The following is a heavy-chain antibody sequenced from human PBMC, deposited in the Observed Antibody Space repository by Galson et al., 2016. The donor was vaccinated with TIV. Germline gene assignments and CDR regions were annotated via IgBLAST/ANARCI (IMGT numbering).Heavy chain of an antibody. CDR3: ARTQGCSSTSCYMLYYYYYGMDV. D-gene: IGHD2-2*02. V-gene: IGHV1-3*01. J-gene: IGHJ6*02. CDR2: INAGNSNI. CDR1: GYSFTTYA. Sequence: SVKVSCKASGYSFTTYAMHWVRQAPGQGLEWMGCINAGNSNIKYSQKFQGRLTITRDTFASTAYMELSSLTSADTAVYYCARTQGCSSTSCYMLYYYYYGMDVWGQGTTVTVSS.